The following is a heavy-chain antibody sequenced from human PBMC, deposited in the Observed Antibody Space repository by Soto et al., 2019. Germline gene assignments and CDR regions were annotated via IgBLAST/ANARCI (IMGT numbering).Heavy chain of an antibody. V-gene: IGHV3-33*01. CDR1: GFTFSSYG. Sequence: GGSLILSCAASGFTFSSYGMHWVRQAPGKGLEWVAVIWYDGSNKYYADSVKGRFTISRDNSKNTLYLQMNSLRAEDTAVYYCARDQFPPSPDDYYYGMDVWGQGTTVTVSS. CDR3: ARDQFPPSPDDYYYGMDV. J-gene: IGHJ6*02. CDR2: IWYDGSNK.